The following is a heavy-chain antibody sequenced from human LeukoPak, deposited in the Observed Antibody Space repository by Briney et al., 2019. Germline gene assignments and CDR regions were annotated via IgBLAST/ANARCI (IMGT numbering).Heavy chain of an antibody. CDR1: GFTFSSYG. J-gene: IGHJ4*02. Sequence: PGGSLRLSCAASGFTFSSYGMHWVRQAPGKGLEWVAVISYDGSNKYYADSVKGRFTISRDNSKNTLYLQMNSLRAEDTAVYYCARDLGYYDSSGYRDWGQGTLVTVSS. V-gene: IGHV3-30*03. CDR3: ARDLGYYDSSGYRD. D-gene: IGHD3-22*01. CDR2: ISYDGSNK.